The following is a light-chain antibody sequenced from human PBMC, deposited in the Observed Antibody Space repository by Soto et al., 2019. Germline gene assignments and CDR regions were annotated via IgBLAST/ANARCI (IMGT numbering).Light chain of an antibody. CDR3: QQYNNWPPGT. Sequence: EIVMTQSPATLSVSPGERATLSCRASQSVSSDLVWYQQKPGQAPRLLIFHASTRATGIPARFSGSGSGTEFTLTISSLQSEDFAVYYCQQYNNWPPGTFGQGTKVDIK. CDR1: QSVSSD. V-gene: IGKV3-15*01. J-gene: IGKJ2*01. CDR2: HAS.